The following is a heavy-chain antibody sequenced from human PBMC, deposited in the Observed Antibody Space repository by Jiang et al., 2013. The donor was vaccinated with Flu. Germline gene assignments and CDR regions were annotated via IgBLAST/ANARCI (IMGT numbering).Heavy chain of an antibody. D-gene: IGHD6-13*01. J-gene: IGHJ4*02. Sequence: PGLVKPSETLSLTCTVSGGSISSSSYYWGWIRQPPGKGLEWIGSMYYSGNTYXNPSLKSRVTISVDTSKNQFSLKLSSVTAADTAVYYCATSPGWAAGIDYWGQGTLVTVSS. CDR2: MYYSGNT. CDR1: GGSISSSSYY. CDR3: ATSPGWAAGIDY. V-gene: IGHV4-39*01.